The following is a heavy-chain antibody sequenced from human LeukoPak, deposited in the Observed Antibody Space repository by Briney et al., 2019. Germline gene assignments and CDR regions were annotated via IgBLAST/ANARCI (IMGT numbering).Heavy chain of an antibody. CDR3: ARIAPHTALVTNWFAP. J-gene: IGHJ5*02. D-gene: IGHD5-18*01. Sequence: SGPVLVKPTATLTLTCTVSGFSLRNARMGVSWIRQPPGKALEWLAHIFWNDEKSYSTSLKSRLTISKDTSKSQVVLTMTNMDPVDTATYYCARIAPHTALVTNWFAPWGQGTLVTVSS. V-gene: IGHV2-26*01. CDR2: IFWNDEK. CDR1: GFSLRNARMG.